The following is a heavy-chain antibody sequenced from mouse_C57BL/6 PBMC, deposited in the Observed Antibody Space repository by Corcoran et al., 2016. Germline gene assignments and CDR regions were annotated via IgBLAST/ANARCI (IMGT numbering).Heavy chain of an antibody. J-gene: IGHJ4*01. V-gene: IGHV9-3*01. Sequence: QIQLVQSGPELKKPGETVKISCKASGYTFTTYGMSWVKQAPGKGLKWMGWINTYSGVPTYADDFKGQFAFSLETSASTAYLQINNLKNEDTAKYFCAREDYSNYGAMDYWGQGTSVTVSS. CDR3: AREDYSNYGAMDY. CDR2: INTYSGVP. D-gene: IGHD2-5*01. CDR1: GYTFTTYG.